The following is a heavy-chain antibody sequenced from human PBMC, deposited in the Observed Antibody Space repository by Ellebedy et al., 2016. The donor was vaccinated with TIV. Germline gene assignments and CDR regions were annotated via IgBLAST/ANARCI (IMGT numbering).Heavy chain of an antibody. CDR2: IYTSRRS. Sequence: MPSETLSLTCTVSGGSIRPSFCRWIRQPAGPGLEWIGRIYTSRRSSYNPSLKRRVTMSVDTSKHQFSLKLSSVTAADTAVYYCAGSPPGDLSWNFDLWGRGTLVTVSS. D-gene: IGHD7-27*01. V-gene: IGHV4-4*07. CDR1: GGSIRPSF. J-gene: IGHJ2*01. CDR3: AGSPPGDLSWNFDL.